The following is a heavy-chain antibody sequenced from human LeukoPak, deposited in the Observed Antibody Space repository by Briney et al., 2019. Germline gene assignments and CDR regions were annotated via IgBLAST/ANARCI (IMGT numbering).Heavy chain of an antibody. J-gene: IGHJ4*02. Sequence: GGSLRLSCVASGLSVRGSYMSWVRQAPGKGLEWVSVIYSGDRTYYADSVKGRFTISRDTSKNTLYLQMNNLRADATAMYYCTRDLTGTTWSENDYWGQGTLVTISS. CDR3: TRDLTGTTWSENDY. D-gene: IGHD6-13*01. CDR1: GLSVRGSY. CDR2: IYSGDRT. V-gene: IGHV3-53*01.